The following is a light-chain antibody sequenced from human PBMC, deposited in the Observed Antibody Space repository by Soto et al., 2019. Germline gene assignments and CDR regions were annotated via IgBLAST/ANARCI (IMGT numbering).Light chain of an antibody. V-gene: IGKV3-20*01. CDR1: QSVSSSY. J-gene: IGKJ1*01. CDR3: QQYGSSRT. Sequence: EIFLTQSPGTLSLSPGERATLSCRTSQSVSSSYLAWYQQRPGKAPRLLIYGASSRATGIPDRLSGSGSGTDFTLTIRRLEPEDFAVYYCQQYGSSRTFGQGTKVDIK. CDR2: GAS.